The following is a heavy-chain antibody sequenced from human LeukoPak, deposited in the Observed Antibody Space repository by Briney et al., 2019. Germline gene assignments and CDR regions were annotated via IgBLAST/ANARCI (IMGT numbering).Heavy chain of an antibody. J-gene: IGHJ4*02. Sequence: SETLSLTCAVYGGSFSGYYWTWIRQPPGKGLEWIGEINHSGSTNYNPSLKSRVTISVDTSKNQFSLELSSVTAADTAVYYCASGGGYADSGGNYFDYWGQGTLVTVSS. CDR3: ASGGGYADSGGNYFDY. D-gene: IGHD5-12*01. CDR1: GGSFSGYY. CDR2: INHSGST. V-gene: IGHV4-34*01.